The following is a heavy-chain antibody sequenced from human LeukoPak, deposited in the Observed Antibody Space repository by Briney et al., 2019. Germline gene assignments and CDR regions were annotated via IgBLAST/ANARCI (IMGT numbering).Heavy chain of an antibody. Sequence: SETLSLTCTVSGGSISSYYWSWIRQPPGKGLEWIGYIYYSGSTNYNPSLKSRVTISVDTSKNQFSLKLSSVTAADTAVYYCARDPHYYGSGSYSYMDVWGKGTTVTISS. V-gene: IGHV4-59*01. CDR3: ARDPHYYGSGSYSYMDV. CDR2: IYYSGST. J-gene: IGHJ6*03. CDR1: GGSISSYY. D-gene: IGHD3-10*01.